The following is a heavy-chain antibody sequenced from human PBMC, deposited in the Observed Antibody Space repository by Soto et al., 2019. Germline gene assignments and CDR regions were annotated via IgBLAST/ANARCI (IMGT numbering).Heavy chain of an antibody. V-gene: IGHV5-51*01. D-gene: IGHD4-17*01. CDR3: ARQDGTTAWFDS. CDR2: IYPADSDT. Sequence: GESLKISCEASGYSFTSYWIGWVRQMPGKGLEWMGVIYPADSDTRYSPSFQGQVTISVDKSISTAYVQWNSLKASDTAMYYCARQDGTTAWFDSWGQGTLVTVSS. CDR1: GYSFTSYW. J-gene: IGHJ5*01.